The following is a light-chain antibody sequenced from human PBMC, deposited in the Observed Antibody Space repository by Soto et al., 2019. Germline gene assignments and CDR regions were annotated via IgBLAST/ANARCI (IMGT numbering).Light chain of an antibody. CDR3: QQLNTYPPRSN. J-gene: IGKJ2*01. CDR1: QGINNY. CDR2: SAS. Sequence: DIQLTQSPSFLSASVGDRVTITCRASQGINNYLAWYQQKSGKAPSLLIYSASTLESGVPSRFSGSGSVPEFTLTISSLQPEDFATYYCQQLNTYPPRSNFGQGTKLEIK. V-gene: IGKV1-9*01.